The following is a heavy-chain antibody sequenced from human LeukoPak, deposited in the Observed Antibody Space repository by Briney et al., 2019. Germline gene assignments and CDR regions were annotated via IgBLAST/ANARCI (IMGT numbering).Heavy chain of an antibody. V-gene: IGHV4-59*08. D-gene: IGHD4-17*01. CDR1: GGSMRSYY. CDR2: VYYSGTA. Sequence: SETLSLTCTVSGGSMRSYYWSWIRQPPGKGLELIGYVYYSGTANYNPSLESRVTILVDTSKNQFSLNLSSVTAADTAVYYCARLDYGDAYDYWGQGTLVTVSS. J-gene: IGHJ4*02. CDR3: ARLDYGDAYDY.